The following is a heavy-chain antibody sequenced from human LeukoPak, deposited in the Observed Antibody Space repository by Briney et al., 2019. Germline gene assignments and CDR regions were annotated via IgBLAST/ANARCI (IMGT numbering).Heavy chain of an antibody. CDR1: GGSISSGGYS. CDR3: ARVPDIVLMVYAT. J-gene: IGHJ4*02. D-gene: IGHD2-8*01. Sequence: PSQTLSLTCAVPGGSISSGGYSWSWIRQPPGKGLEWIGYIYHSGSTYYNPSLKSRATISVDRSKNQFSLKLSSVTAADTAVYYCARVPDIVLMVYATWGQGTLVTVSS. CDR2: IYHSGST. V-gene: IGHV4-30-2*01.